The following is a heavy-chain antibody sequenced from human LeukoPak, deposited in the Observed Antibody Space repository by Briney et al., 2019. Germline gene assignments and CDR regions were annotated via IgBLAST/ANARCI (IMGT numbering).Heavy chain of an antibody. CDR3: ASSHYAILTGYYRTFSPPDN. Sequence: GRSLRLSCAASGFTFSSNAMHWVRQAPGKGLDWVAVISYDGSNTYYADSVKGRFTISRDNSKNTLYLQMNSLRAEDTAVYYCASSHYAILTGYYRTFSPPDNWGRGTLVTVSS. J-gene: IGHJ4*02. D-gene: IGHD3-9*01. V-gene: IGHV3-30*04. CDR1: GFTFSSNA. CDR2: ISYDGSNT.